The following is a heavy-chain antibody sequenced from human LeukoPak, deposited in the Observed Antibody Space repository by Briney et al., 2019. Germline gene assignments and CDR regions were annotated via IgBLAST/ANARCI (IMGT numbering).Heavy chain of an antibody. CDR2: SSSSGSTI. V-gene: IGHV3-48*03. CDR3: ARDDGQAPYDSSGSNY. CDR1: GFTFSSYE. D-gene: IGHD3-22*01. J-gene: IGHJ4*02. Sequence: PGGSLRLSCAASGFTFSSYEMNWVRQAPGKGLEGVSYSSSSGSTIYYADSVKGRFTISRDNAKNSLYLQMNSLRAEDTAVYYCARDDGQAPYDSSGSNYWGQGTLVTVSS.